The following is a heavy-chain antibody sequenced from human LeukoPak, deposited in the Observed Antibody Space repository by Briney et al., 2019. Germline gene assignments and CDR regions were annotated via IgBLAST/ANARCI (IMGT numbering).Heavy chain of an antibody. J-gene: IGHJ4*02. CDR2: ISGSGGST. D-gene: IGHD1-26*01. CDR3: AKVNSGSYLFYFDY. CDR1: GFTFSSYA. V-gene: IGHV3-23*01. Sequence: QSGGSLRLSWAASGFTFSSYAMSWVRQAPGKGLEWASAISGSGGSTFYADSVKGRFTTSRDNSKNTLYLQMNSLRAEDTALYYCAKVNSGSYLFYFDYWGQGTLATVSS.